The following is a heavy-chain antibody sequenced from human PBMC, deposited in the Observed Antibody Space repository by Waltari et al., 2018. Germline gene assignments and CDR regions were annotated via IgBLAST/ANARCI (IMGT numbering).Heavy chain of an antibody. CDR3: ATFASIAVAGKGVDY. J-gene: IGHJ4*02. Sequence: EVQLLESGGGLVQPGGSLRLSCAASGFTFSSYAMTWVRQAPGKGLEGGSAIRGSGGSTYYADSVKGRFTISRDNSKNTLYLQMNSLRAEDTAVYYCATFASIAVAGKGVDYWGQGTLVTVSS. D-gene: IGHD6-19*01. CDR1: GFTFSSYA. CDR2: IRGSGGST. V-gene: IGHV3-23*01.